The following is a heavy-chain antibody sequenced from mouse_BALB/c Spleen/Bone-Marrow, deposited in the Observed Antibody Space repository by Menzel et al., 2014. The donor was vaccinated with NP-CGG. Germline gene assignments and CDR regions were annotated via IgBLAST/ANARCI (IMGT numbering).Heavy chain of an antibody. J-gene: IGHJ4*01. CDR2: ISYSGST. CDR3: ARYDGSYYYAMDY. D-gene: IGHD2-3*01. V-gene: IGHV3-8*02. Sequence: ESGPSLVKPSQTLSLTCSVTGDSITSGYWNWIRKFPGNKLEYMGYISYSGSTYYNPSLKSRISITRDTSKNLYYLQLNSVTTEDTATYYCARYDGSYYYAMDYWGQGTSVTVSS. CDR1: GDSITSGY.